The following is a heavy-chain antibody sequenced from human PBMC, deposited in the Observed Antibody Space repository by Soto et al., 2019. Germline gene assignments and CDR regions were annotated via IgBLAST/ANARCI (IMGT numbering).Heavy chain of an antibody. CDR1: GGSIRSGGYY. Sequence: QVQLQESGPGLVKPSQTLSLTCTVSGGSIRSGGYYWSWIRQHPGKGLEWIGYIYYSGSTYYNPSLKSRVTISVDTSKNQFSLKLSSVTAADTAVYYCARDVARYSSSWYLPWGQGTLVTVSS. J-gene: IGHJ5*02. CDR3: ARDVARYSSSWYLP. V-gene: IGHV4-31*03. CDR2: IYYSGST. D-gene: IGHD6-13*01.